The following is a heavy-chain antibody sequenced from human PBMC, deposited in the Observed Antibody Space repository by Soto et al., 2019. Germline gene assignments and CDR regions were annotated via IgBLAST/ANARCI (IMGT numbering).Heavy chain of an antibody. V-gene: IGHV2-5*02. Sequence: QINLIESGPTLVKPTQTLTLTCTFSGFSLSTSGAAVGWVRQPPGRAMEWLALIYCAGDKRYNESLGNRITITKDTPMNQVVLTLTNLYPADTATYYCAHRSTMTIFGLIINNGIWFDPWGQGTRVIVSS. CDR1: GFSLSTSGAA. CDR3: AHRSTMTIFGLIINNGIWFDP. J-gene: IGHJ5*02. D-gene: IGHD3-3*01. CDR2: IYCAGDK.